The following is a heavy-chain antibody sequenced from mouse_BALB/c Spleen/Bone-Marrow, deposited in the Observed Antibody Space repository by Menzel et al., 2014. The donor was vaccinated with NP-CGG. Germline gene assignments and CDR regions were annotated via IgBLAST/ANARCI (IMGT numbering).Heavy chain of an antibody. CDR1: GFSLTSYG. V-gene: IGHV2-9*02. J-gene: IGHJ4*01. Sequence: VKLMESGPGLGAPSQILSITCTVSGFSLTSYGVHSVRQPPGKGLEWLGVIWAGGSTHYISALMSRLSISKDNSKSQVFLKMNSLQTDDTAMYYCVREDGHLHFYSMDYWGQGTSVTVSS. CDR3: VREDGHLHFYSMDY. CDR2: IWAGGST. D-gene: IGHD2-3*01.